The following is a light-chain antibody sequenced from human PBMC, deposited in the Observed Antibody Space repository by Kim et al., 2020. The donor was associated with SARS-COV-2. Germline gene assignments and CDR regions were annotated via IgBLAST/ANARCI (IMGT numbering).Light chain of an antibody. J-gene: IGLJ2*01. CDR2: DVS. V-gene: IGLV2-14*03. CDR3: SSYTGTTTSVL. Sequence: QSITIPCAGTSTDVGGYNSVSWYQQNPGNAPKLMIYDVSNRPSGVSNRFSGSKSDNTASLTISGLQAEDEADYFCSSYTGTTTSVLFGGGTQLTVL. CDR1: STDVGGYNS.